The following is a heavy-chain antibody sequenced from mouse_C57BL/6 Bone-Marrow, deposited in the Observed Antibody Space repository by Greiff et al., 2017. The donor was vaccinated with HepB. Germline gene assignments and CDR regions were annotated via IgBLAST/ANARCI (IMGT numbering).Heavy chain of an antibody. CDR3: AYTTVVEGYFDV. J-gene: IGHJ1*03. Sequence: EVQLQQSGPELVKPGASVKMSCKASGYTFTDYNMHWVKQSHGKSLEWIGYINPNNGGTSYKQKFKGKATLTVNKSSSTAYMELRSLTSEDSAVYYCAYTTVVEGYFDVWGTGTTVTVSS. CDR1: GYTFTDYN. CDR2: INPNNGGT. D-gene: IGHD1-1*01. V-gene: IGHV1-22*01.